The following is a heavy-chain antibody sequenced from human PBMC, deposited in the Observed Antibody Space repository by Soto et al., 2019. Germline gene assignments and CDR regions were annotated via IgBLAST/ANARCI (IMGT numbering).Heavy chain of an antibody. V-gene: IGHV4-59*01. D-gene: IGHD3-3*01. CDR2: IYYSGST. Sequence: SETLSLSCTVSGGSISSYYWSWIRQPPGKGLEWIGYIYYSGSTNYNPSLKSRVTISVDTSKNQFSLKLSSVTAADTAVYYCARDRERTIFGVAPIPSNWFDPWGQGTLVTVSS. CDR3: ARDRERTIFGVAPIPSNWFDP. J-gene: IGHJ5*02. CDR1: GGSISSYY.